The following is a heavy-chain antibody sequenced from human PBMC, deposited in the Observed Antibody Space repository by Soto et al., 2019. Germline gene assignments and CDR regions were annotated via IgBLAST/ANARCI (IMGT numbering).Heavy chain of an antibody. CDR1: GGSFSGYY. J-gene: IGHJ6*02. CDR2: INHSGST. Sequence: SETLSLTCAVYGGSFSGYYWSWIRQPPGKGLEWIGEINHSGSTNYNPSLKSRVTVSVDMSKNQFSLKLSSVTATDTAVYYCARGEVLVIIGYYYYAMDVWCQGITVTVS. CDR3: ARGEVLVIIGYYYYAMDV. V-gene: IGHV4-34*01. D-gene: IGHD2-2*01.